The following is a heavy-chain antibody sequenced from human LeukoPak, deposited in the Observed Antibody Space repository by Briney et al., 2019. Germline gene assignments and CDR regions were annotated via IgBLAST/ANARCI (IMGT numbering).Heavy chain of an antibody. D-gene: IGHD3-22*01. J-gene: IGHJ4*02. CDR2: IYYSGST. Sequence: PSETLSLTCTVSGGSISSYYWSWIRQPPGKGLEWIGYIYYSGSTNYNPSLKSRVTISVDTSKNQFSLKLSSVTAADTAVYYCARGWKPDYYDSSGYCFDYWGQGTLVTVSS. CDR1: GGSISSYY. CDR3: ARGWKPDYYDSSGYCFDY. V-gene: IGHV4-59*12.